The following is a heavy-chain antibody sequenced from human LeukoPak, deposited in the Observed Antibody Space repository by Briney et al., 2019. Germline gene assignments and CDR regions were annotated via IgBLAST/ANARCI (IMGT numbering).Heavy chain of an antibody. CDR2: IRYDGSNK. J-gene: IGHJ3*02. V-gene: IGHV3-30*02. D-gene: IGHD5-18*01. Sequence: GGSLRLSCAASGFTFSSHGIHWVRQAPGKGLEWVAFIRYDGSNKYYADSVKGRFTISRDNSKNTLYLQMNSLRAEDTAVYYCAKFRPEDTAMVPRDAFDIWGQGTMVTVSP. CDR3: AKFRPEDTAMVPRDAFDI. CDR1: GFTFSSHG.